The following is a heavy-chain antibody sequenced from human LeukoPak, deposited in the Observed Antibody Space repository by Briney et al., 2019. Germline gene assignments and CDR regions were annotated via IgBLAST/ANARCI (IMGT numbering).Heavy chain of an antibody. CDR2: INPNSGGT. Sequence: ASVTVSCKASGYTFTSYYMHWVRQAPGQGLEWMGWINPNSGGTNYAQKFQGRVTMTRDTSISTAYMELSRLRSDDTAVYYCARVLGGSYPGFDYWGQGTLVTVSS. V-gene: IGHV1-2*02. CDR3: ARVLGGSYPGFDY. J-gene: IGHJ4*02. CDR1: GYTFTSYY. D-gene: IGHD1-26*01.